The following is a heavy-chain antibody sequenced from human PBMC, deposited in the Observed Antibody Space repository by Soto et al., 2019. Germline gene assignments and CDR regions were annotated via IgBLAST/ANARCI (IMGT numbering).Heavy chain of an antibody. CDR1: GFILSDCA. D-gene: IGHD7-27*01. CDR2: ISGSSSVI. Sequence: EVQLVESGGGLVQPGWSLRLSCATSGFILSDCAMNWVRQAPGNELEWVSYISGSSSVIDYADSVKGRFTVARDNARNSLYLQMNSLRAEDTAVYYCARDLSWGSNWYYYMDVWGKGTTVTVSS. V-gene: IGHV3-48*01. CDR3: ARDLSWGSNWYYYMDV. J-gene: IGHJ6*03.